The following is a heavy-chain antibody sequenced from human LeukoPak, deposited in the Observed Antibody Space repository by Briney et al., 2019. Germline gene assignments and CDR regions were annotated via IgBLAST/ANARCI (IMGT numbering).Heavy chain of an antibody. CDR3: ARGSWDYDILTGYSNWFDP. CDR2: IYPGDSDT. CDR1: GYSFFTYW. J-gene: IGHJ5*02. D-gene: IGHD3-9*01. Sequence: GESLKISCKGSGYSFFTYWIGWVRQMPGKGLEWIGIIYPGDSDTRYSPSFQGQVTISADKSIRNAYLQWSSLKASDTAMYYCARGSWDYDILTGYSNWFDPWGQGTLVTVSS. V-gene: IGHV5-51*01.